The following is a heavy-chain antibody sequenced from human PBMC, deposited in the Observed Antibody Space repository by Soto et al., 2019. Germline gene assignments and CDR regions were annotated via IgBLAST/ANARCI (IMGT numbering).Heavy chain of an antibody. CDR1: GFTFDDYA. Sequence: GGSLRLSCAASGFTFDDYAMHWVRQAPGKGLEWVSGISWNSGSIGYADSVKGRFTISRDNAKNSLYLQMNSLRAEDTALYYCAKDKGNVNFWSGYYFDYWGQGTLVTVSS. J-gene: IGHJ4*02. CDR2: ISWNSGSI. D-gene: IGHD3-3*01. V-gene: IGHV3-9*01. CDR3: AKDKGNVNFWSGYYFDY.